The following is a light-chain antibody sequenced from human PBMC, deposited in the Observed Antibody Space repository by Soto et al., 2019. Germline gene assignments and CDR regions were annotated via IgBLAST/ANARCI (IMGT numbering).Light chain of an antibody. CDR3: QQYNSCPHT. CDR2: EAA. CDR1: QSIYKW. J-gene: IGKJ4*01. Sequence: DIQMTQSPSTLSASIGDTVTISCRASQSIYKWLAWYQQKPQKAPKVLIFEAAGLESGVSSRFRGSGPGTEFTLTISGLHPDDLVTYYFQQYNSCPHTFGGGNTVEL. V-gene: IGKV1-5*01.